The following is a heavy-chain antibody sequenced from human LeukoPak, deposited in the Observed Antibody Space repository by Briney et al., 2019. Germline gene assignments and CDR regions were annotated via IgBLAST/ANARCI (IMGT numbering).Heavy chain of an antibody. Sequence: ASVKVSCKASGYTFTSYYMHWVRQAPGQGLEWMGRINPNSGGTNYAQKFQGRVTMTRDTSISTAYMELSRLRSDDTAVYYCARNLDYGDYHAFDIWGQGTMVTVSS. J-gene: IGHJ3*02. CDR2: INPNSGGT. CDR3: ARNLDYGDYHAFDI. CDR1: GYTFTSYY. D-gene: IGHD4-17*01. V-gene: IGHV1-2*06.